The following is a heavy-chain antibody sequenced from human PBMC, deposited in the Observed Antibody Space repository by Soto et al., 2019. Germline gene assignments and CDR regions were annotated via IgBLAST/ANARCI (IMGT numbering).Heavy chain of an antibody. D-gene: IGHD6-13*01. J-gene: IGHJ4*02. CDR3: ARAAKHSSSWYTFDY. Sequence: GASVKVSCKASGYTFTSYAMHWVRQAPGQRLECMGWTNAGNGNTKYSQKFQGRVTITRDTSASTAYMELSSLRSEDTAVYYCARAAKHSSSWYTFDYWGQGTLVTVSS. CDR2: TNAGNGNT. CDR1: GYTFTSYA. V-gene: IGHV1-3*01.